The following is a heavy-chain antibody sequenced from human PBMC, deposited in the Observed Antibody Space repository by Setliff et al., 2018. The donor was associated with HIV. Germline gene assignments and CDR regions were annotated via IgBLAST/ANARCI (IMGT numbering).Heavy chain of an antibody. V-gene: IGHV4-34*01. CDR2: ITHSGST. Sequence: TLSLTCAVYGGSFSGYYWTWIRQPPGKGLEWIGEITHSGSTNYNPSLGTRVTISVDTSKNQFSLKLSSVTAADTAVYYCAKGVAGLQYYYYYMDVWGKGTTVTVSS. D-gene: IGHD6-19*01. J-gene: IGHJ6*03. CDR3: AKGVAGLQYYYYYMDV. CDR1: GGSFSGYY.